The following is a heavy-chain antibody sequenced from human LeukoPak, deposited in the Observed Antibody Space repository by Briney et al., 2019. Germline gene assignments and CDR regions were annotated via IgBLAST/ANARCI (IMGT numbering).Heavy chain of an antibody. J-gene: IGHJ6*03. CDR3: GRDALVGYFSYYYMDV. Sequence: TSETLSLTCTVSGGSISSHYWTWIRQSPVKGLEWIGAISNSGSTSYNPSLKSRVTISIDTSKNQFSLKLSSVTAADTAVYYCGRDALVGYFSYYYMDVWGKGTTVTVSS. CDR1: GGSISSHY. D-gene: IGHD2-15*01. V-gene: IGHV4-59*11. CDR2: ISNSGST.